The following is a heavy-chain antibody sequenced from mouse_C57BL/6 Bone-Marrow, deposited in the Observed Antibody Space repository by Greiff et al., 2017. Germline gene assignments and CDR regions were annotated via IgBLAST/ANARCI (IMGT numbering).Heavy chain of an antibody. CDR3: ARSRVGRPAYYSKFWFAY. V-gene: IGHV1-54*01. J-gene: IGHJ3*01. D-gene: IGHD2-5*01. Sequence: QVQLQQSGAELVRPGTSVKVSCKASGYAFTNYLIEWVKQRPGQGLEWIGVINPGSGGTNYNEQFKGKATLTADKSSSTAYMQLSSLTSEDSAVYFCARSRVGRPAYYSKFWFAYWGQGTLVTVSA. CDR2: INPGSGGT. CDR1: GYAFTNYL.